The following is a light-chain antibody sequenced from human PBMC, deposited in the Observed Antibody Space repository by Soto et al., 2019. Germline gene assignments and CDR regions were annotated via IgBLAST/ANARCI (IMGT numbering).Light chain of an antibody. CDR3: RSYTSCSNLL. V-gene: IGLV2-14*01. CDR2: DVS. J-gene: IGLJ2*01. Sequence: QSALTKPASVSGSPGQSITISCTGTSRDVGRYNYVSWYQQHPGKAPKLMIYDVSDRPSGVSNRFSGSKSGNTASLTISGLKGEDAADYYCRSYTSCSNLLSGGGNKLTVL. CDR1: SRDVGRYNY.